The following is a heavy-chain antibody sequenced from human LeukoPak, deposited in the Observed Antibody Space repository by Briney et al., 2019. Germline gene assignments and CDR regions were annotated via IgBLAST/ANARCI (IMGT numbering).Heavy chain of an antibody. CDR2: ISGSGGST. J-gene: IGHJ4*02. CDR1: GFTFSSYA. Sequence: GALSLSCAASGFTFSSYAMSWVRQAPGKGLEWVSAISGSGGSTYYADSVKGRFTISRDNSKNTLYLQMNSLRAEDTAVYYCAKARTMIVVIGYWGQGTLVTVSS. D-gene: IGHD3-22*01. V-gene: IGHV3-23*01. CDR3: AKARTMIVVIGY.